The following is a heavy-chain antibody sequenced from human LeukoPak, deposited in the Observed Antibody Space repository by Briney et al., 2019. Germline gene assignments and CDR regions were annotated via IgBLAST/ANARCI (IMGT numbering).Heavy chain of an antibody. J-gene: IGHJ4*02. Sequence: GGSLRLSCAASGFTFSSYSMNWVRQAPGKGLEWVSSISSSSSYICYADSVKGRFTISRDNAKDSLYLQMNSLRAEDTAVYYCARGGQWELPYYFDYWGQGTLVTVSS. CDR2: ISSSSSYI. D-gene: IGHD1-26*01. CDR3: ARGGQWELPYYFDY. CDR1: GFTFSSYS. V-gene: IGHV3-21*01.